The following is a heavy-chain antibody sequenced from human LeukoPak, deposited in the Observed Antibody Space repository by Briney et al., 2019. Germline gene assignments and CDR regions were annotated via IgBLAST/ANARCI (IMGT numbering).Heavy chain of an antibody. Sequence: SETLSLTCTVSGGSISSYYWSWIRQPPGKGLEWIGYIYYSGSTNYNPSLKSRVTISVDTSKNQFSLRLNSVTAADTAVYFCARFGSDTFGYKYYFDSWGQGILVTVSS. CDR2: IYYSGST. CDR1: GGSISSYY. CDR3: ARFGSDTFGYKYYFDS. V-gene: IGHV4-59*08. D-gene: IGHD3-10*01. J-gene: IGHJ4*02.